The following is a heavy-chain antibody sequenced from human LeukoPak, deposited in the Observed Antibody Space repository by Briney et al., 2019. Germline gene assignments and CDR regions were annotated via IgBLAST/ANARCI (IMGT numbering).Heavy chain of an antibody. D-gene: IGHD6-19*01. CDR3: ARVRVIAVAGAES. CDR2: ISSSSSYI. V-gene: IGHV3-21*01. Sequence: PGGSLRLSCAASGFTFSSYSMNWVRQAPGKGLEWVSSISSSSSYIYYADSVKGRFTISRDNAKNSLYLQMNSLRAEDTAVYYCARVRVIAVAGAESWGQGILVTVSS. CDR1: GFTFSSYS. J-gene: IGHJ5*02.